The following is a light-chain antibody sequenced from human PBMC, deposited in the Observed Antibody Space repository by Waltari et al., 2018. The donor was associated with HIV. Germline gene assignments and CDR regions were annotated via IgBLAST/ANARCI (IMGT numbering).Light chain of an antibody. Sequence: FMLTQPPSVSASPGETVTISCTRSNGSNRFTFVQWYQQRPGSAPTTGIYEDDRRPSGVPDRFSGSIDRSSNSASLTISGLEPEDEADYYCQSYDSNYVVFGGGTKLTVL. CDR2: EDD. CDR1: NGSNRFTF. CDR3: QSYDSNYVV. J-gene: IGLJ2*01. V-gene: IGLV6-57*04.